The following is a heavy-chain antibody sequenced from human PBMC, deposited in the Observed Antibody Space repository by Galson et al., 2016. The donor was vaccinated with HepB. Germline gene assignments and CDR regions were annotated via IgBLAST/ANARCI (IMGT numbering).Heavy chain of an antibody. D-gene: IGHD3/OR15-3a*01. Sequence: SLRLSCAASGFTLDNYAMHWVRQAPGKGLEWVSGISWNSGAIGYADSVKGRFTVSRDTAKNSLYLQMNSLRAEDTALYYCAKDIGRGTSYYFYGMDVWGKGPTVTVSS. V-gene: IGHV3-9*01. CDR2: ISWNSGAI. CDR3: AKDIGRGTSYYFYGMDV. CDR1: GFTLDNYA. J-gene: IGHJ6*04.